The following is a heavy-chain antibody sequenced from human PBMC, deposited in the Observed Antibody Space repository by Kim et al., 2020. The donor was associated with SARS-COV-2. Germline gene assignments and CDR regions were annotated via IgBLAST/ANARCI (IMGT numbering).Heavy chain of an antibody. D-gene: IGHD3-9*01. V-gene: IGHV3-11*06. CDR3: ARDIYVILTGYYNGLDY. J-gene: IGHJ4*02. Sequence: KGRFTIHRDNAKNSLYLQMNSLRAEDTAVYYCARDIYVILTGYYNGLDYWGQGTLVTVSS.